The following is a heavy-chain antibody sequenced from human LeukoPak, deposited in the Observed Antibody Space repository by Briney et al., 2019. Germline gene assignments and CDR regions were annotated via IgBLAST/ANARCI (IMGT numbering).Heavy chain of an antibody. D-gene: IGHD3-10*01. CDR1: GFTLSSYA. CDR3: AKWMAGSERLIMVRGVIIKTARVYYTDV. CDR2: ISASGGST. V-gene: IGHV3-23*01. J-gene: IGHJ6*03. Sequence: GGSLRLSCAASGFTLSSYARSWVRQAPGKGLEWVSSISASGGSTNYADSVKGRFTISRDNSKNTVYLQMNSLRAEDTAVYYCAKWMAGSERLIMVRGVIIKTARVYYTDVWGKGTTVTVSS.